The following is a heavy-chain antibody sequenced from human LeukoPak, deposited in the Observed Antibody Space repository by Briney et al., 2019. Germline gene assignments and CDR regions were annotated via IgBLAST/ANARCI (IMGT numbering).Heavy chain of an antibody. V-gene: IGHV5-51*01. J-gene: IGHJ3*02. CDR3: ARQLRRWELLPSDAFDI. CDR2: IYPGDSDT. Sequence: MHGESLKISCKGSGYSFTSYWIGWVRQMPGKGLEWMGIIYPGDSDTRYSPSFQGQVTISADKSISTAYLQWSSLKASDTAMYYCARQLRRWELLPSDAFDIWGQGTMVTVSS. D-gene: IGHD1-26*01. CDR1: GYSFTSYW.